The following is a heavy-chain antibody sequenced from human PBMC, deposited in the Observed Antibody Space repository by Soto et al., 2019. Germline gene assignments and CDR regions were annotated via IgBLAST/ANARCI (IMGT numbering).Heavy chain of an antibody. D-gene: IGHD6-13*01. V-gene: IGHV4-34*01. CDR3: ARTIQAAADY. CDR2: INHSGST. CDR1: GGSFSGYY. Sequence: QVQLQQWGAGLLKPSETLSLTCAVYGGSFSGYYWSWIRQPPGKGLEWIGEINHSGSTNYNPSLKSRVTLSVDTSKNQFSLKLSSVTAADTAVYYCARTIQAAADYWGQGTLVTVSS. J-gene: IGHJ4*02.